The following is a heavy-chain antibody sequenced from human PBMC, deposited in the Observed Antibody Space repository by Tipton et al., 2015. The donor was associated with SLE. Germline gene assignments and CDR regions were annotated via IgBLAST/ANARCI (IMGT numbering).Heavy chain of an antibody. CDR2: ISSNGGST. J-gene: IGHJ2*01. Sequence: SLRLSCAASGFTFSTYAMHWVRQAPGKGLEYVSCISSNGGSTYYADSVKGRFTISRDNSKNTLYLQMNSLRAEDTAVYYCARDGRFCSGGTCYAYWYFDLWGRGTMVTVSS. CDR3: ARDGRFCSGGTCYAYWYFDL. D-gene: IGHD2-15*01. V-gene: IGHV3-64*02. CDR1: GFTFSTYA.